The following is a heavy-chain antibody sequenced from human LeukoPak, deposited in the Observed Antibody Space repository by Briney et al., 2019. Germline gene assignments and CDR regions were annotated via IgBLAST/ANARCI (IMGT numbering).Heavy chain of an antibody. Sequence: SETLSLTCTVSGDSVNNTSSYWGWIRQPPEKGLEWIASIYYTGSSYYNPSLKSRVSISVDTSKNQFSLKLSSVTAADTAVYYCARSLIAFTSRNYLGPWGRGTLVTVSS. CDR3: ARSLIAFTSRNYLGP. V-gene: IGHV4-39*01. D-gene: IGHD3-3*02. CDR1: GDSVNNTSSY. J-gene: IGHJ5*02. CDR2: IYYTGSS.